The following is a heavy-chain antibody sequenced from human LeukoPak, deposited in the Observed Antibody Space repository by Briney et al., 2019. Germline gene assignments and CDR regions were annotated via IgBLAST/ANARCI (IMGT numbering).Heavy chain of an antibody. CDR2: IHHSGST. CDR1: VESVSGYY. Sequence: SETLSLTCAVYVESVSGYYWSWIRQPPGKGLEWIGEIHHSGSTNYNPSLESRVTLSVDTSKNQFSLKLTSVTAADTAVYYCASCSIAAADSHYFDSWGQGTLVTVSS. V-gene: IGHV4-34*01. J-gene: IGHJ4*02. CDR3: ASCSIAAADSHYFDS. D-gene: IGHD6-13*01.